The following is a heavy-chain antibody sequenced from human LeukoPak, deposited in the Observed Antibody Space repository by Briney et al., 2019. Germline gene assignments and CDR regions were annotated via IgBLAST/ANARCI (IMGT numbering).Heavy chain of an antibody. CDR1: GFTFSSYA. CDR3: VKAGNTAMVIPYFDY. CDR2: ISATGGST. J-gene: IGHJ4*02. D-gene: IGHD5-18*01. Sequence: GGSLRLSCAASGFTFSSYAMNWVRQAPGKGLEWVSAISATGGSTYYADSVKGRFTISRDNSKNTLYLQMSSLRADDTAVYYCVKAGNTAMVIPYFDYWGQGTLVTVSS. V-gene: IGHV3-23*01.